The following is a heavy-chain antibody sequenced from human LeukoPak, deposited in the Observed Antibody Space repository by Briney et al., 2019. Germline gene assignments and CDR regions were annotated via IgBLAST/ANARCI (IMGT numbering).Heavy chain of an antibody. CDR1: GYTFTGYY. CDR3: ARDSSDIRSLIAH. Sequence: ASVKVSCKASGYTFTGYYMHWVRQAPGQGLEWMGWINPNSGGTNYAQKFQGWVTMTRDTPISTAYMELSSLRSEDTAVYYCARDSSDIRSLIAHWGQGTLVTVSS. D-gene: IGHD2-15*01. CDR2: INPNSGGT. V-gene: IGHV1-2*04. J-gene: IGHJ1*01.